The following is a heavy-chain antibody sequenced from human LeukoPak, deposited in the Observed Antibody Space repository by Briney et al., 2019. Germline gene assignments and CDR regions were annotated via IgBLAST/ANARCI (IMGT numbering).Heavy chain of an antibody. V-gene: IGHV1-18*01. J-gene: IGHJ5*02. CDR1: GYTFTSYG. CDR3: ARDGNYCSGGSCYVNWFDP. D-gene: IGHD2-15*01. Sequence: ASAKVSCKASGYTFTSYGISWVRQAPGQGLEWMGWISAYNGNTNYAQKLQGRVTMTTDTSTSTAYMELRSLRSDDTAVYYCARDGNYCSGGSCYVNWFDPWGQGTLVTVSS. CDR2: ISAYNGNT.